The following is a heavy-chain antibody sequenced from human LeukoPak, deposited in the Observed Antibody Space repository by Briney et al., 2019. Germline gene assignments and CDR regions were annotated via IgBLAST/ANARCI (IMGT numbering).Heavy chain of an antibody. V-gene: IGHV3-21*06. Sequence: GGSLRLSCAASGFTFSSYSLNWVRQAPGKGLEWVSCITSNIYTYYADSVRGRFSISRDNSQNSVYLVMNSLRAEDTAVYYCARERDTSMVALDSWGQGTLVTVSS. CDR3: ARERDTSMVALDS. CDR1: GFTFSSYS. D-gene: IGHD5-18*01. CDR2: ITSNIYT. J-gene: IGHJ4*02.